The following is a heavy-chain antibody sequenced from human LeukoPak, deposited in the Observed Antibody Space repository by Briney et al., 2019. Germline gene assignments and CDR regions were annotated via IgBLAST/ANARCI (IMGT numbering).Heavy chain of an antibody. CDR1: GFTFSDYY. CDR2: ISSSGSTI. D-gene: IGHD1-7*01. CDR3: ARDGWNYGYRDYYYGMDV. V-gene: IGHV3-11*01. Sequence: GGSLRLSCAASGFTFSDYYMSRIRQAPGKGLEWVSYISSSGSTIYYADSVKGRFTISRDNAKNSLYLQMNSLRAEDTAVYYCARDGWNYGYRDYYYGMDVWGQGTTVTVSS. J-gene: IGHJ6*02.